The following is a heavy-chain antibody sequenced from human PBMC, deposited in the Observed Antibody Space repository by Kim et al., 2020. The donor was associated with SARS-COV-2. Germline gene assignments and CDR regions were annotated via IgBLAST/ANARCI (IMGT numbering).Heavy chain of an antibody. CDR1: GGSFSSYY. J-gene: IGHJ4*01. Sequence: SETLSLTCAVSGGSFSSYYWSWVRQPPGKGLGWMGNINTSGSRNYYPYPTIRGTITVATATNKSPLTLSLGTAAAAAADYYSSGRHQMYTGRLLVSFYY. CDR2: INTSGSR. D-gene: IGHD2-8*02. V-gene: IGHV4-4*08. CDR3: SSGRHQMYTGRLLVSFYY.